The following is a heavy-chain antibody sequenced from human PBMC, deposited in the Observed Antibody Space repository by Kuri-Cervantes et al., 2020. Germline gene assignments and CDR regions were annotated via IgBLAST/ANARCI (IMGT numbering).Heavy chain of an antibody. Sequence: SLKISCAASGFTLHNYAMHWVRQAPGKGLEWVSGISWNSGSIGYADSVKGRFTISRDNSKNTLYLQMNSLRAEDTAVYYCARDRQGYYGLKWGYYYYMDVWGKGTTVTVSS. D-gene: IGHD3-10*01. J-gene: IGHJ6*03. CDR2: ISWNSGSI. V-gene: IGHV3-9*01. CDR1: GFTLHNYA. CDR3: ARDRQGYYGLKWGYYYYMDV.